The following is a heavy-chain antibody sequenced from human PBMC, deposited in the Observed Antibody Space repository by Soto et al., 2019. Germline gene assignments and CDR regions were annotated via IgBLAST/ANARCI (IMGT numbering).Heavy chain of an antibody. CDR3: TTGFTIFGVVTIPDGMDV. D-gene: IGHD3-3*01. CDR2: IKSKTDGGTT. J-gene: IGHJ6*02. Sequence: GGSLRLSCAASGFTFSNAWMNWVRQAPGKGLEWVGRIKSKTDGGTTDYAAPVKGRFTISRDDSKNTLYLQMNSLKTEDTAVYYFTTGFTIFGVVTIPDGMDVWGQGTTVTVSS. V-gene: IGHV3-15*07. CDR1: GFTFSNAW.